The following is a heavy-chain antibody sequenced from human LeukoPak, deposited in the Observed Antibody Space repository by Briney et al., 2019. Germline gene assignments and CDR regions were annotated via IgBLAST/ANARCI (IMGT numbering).Heavy chain of an antibody. V-gene: IGHV3-30*04. CDR2: ISYDGSNK. Sequence: GGSLRLSCAASGFTFSSYAMHWVRQVPGKGLEWVAVISYDGSNKYYADSVKGRFTISRDNSKNTLYLQMNSLRAEDTAVYYCVRDQFYAFDVWGQGTMVTVSS. CDR1: GFTFSSYA. J-gene: IGHJ3*01. CDR3: VRDQFYAFDV.